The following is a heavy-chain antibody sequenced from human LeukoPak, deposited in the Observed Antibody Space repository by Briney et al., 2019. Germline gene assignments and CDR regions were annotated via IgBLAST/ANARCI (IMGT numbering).Heavy chain of an antibody. CDR3: AKKMGTYRAFDY. J-gene: IGHJ4*02. V-gene: IGHV3-23*01. CDR2: ISDASFSI. D-gene: IGHD3-16*02. Sequence: GGSLRLSCAASGFAFKSYSMYWVRQGPGKGLEWVASISDASFSINYADSAKGRFTISRDNSKNILYLQMNNLRAEDTAVYYCAKKMGTYRAFDYWGQGTLVTVSS. CDR1: GFAFKSYS.